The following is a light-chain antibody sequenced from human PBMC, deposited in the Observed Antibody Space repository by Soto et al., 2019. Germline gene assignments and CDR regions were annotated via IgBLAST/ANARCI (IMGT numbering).Light chain of an antibody. J-gene: IGLJ1*01. Sequence: QSALTQPASVFGSPGQSITISCTGTSSDVGGYNFVSWYQQLPGKAPKLMIYEVTSRPSGVSNRFSGSKSGNTASLTISGRQPEDEAEYYCCSYTTSSTVVFGTGTNVTVL. CDR1: SSDVGGYNF. CDR3: CSYTTSSTVV. V-gene: IGLV2-14*03. CDR2: EVT.